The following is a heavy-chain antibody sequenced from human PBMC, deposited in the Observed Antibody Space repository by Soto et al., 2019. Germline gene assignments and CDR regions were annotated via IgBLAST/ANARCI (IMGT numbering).Heavy chain of an antibody. J-gene: IGHJ4*02. CDR1: GFTFSTYA. Sequence: GGSLSLSCAASGFTFSTYAMHWVRQAPGKGLEYVSAINSHGDSTYYANSVKGRFTISRDNSKNTLYLQMGSLRAEDMAVYYCARRDGYNLDGWGQGTLVTVSS. D-gene: IGHD5-12*01. V-gene: IGHV3-64*01. CDR3: ARRDGYNLDG. CDR2: INSHGDST.